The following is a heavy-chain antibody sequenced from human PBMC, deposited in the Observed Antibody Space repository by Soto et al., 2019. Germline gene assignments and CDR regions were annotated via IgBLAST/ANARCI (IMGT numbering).Heavy chain of an antibody. V-gene: IGHV4-30-4*01. J-gene: IGHJ6*02. D-gene: IGHD4-17*01. Sequence: SETLSLTCSVSGGSISSGYYYWSWIRQPPGKGLEWIGNIYYSGNTYYNPSLKSRLIISIDTSKNQSSLKVGSVPAADTAVYYCARPTLYGMDVWGQRTTVTVSS. CDR3: ARPTLYGMDV. CDR2: IYYSGNT. CDR1: GGSISSGYYY.